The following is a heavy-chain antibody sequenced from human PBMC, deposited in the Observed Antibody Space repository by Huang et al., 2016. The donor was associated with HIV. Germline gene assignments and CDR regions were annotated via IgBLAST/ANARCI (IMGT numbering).Heavy chain of an antibody. CDR3: ARESCSGGTSYLFDF. D-gene: IGHD2-15*01. V-gene: IGHV3-11*06. J-gene: IGHJ4*02. Sequence: DSVKGRFTISRDNARNSLYLQLKSLRVEDTAVYYCARESCSGGTSYLFDFWGQGVLVTVSS.